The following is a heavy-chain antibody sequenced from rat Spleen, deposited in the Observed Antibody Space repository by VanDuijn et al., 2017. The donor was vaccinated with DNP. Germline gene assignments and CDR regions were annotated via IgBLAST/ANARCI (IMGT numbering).Heavy chain of an antibody. Sequence: EVQLMESGGGLVQPGRSLKLSCAASGFTFSAYYLARARQPPAKGLAWVAYLGSAAYAPYYGDSVKGRFTISRDNAKSTLYLQMSSLRSEDTATYYCAKVRTTGIPGFAYWGQGTLVTVSS. J-gene: IGHJ3*01. V-gene: IGHV5-27*01. CDR1: GFTFSAYY. CDR3: AKVRTTGIPGFAY. CDR2: LGSAAYAP. D-gene: IGHD1-9*01.